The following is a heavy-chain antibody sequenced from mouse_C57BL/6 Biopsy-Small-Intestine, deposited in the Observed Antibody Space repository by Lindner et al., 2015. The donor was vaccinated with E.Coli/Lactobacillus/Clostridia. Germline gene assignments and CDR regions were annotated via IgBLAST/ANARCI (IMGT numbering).Heavy chain of an antibody. D-gene: IGHD1-1*02. J-gene: IGHJ4*01. CDR2: INPGSGST. CDR3: ARWVGIPYAMDY. V-gene: IGHV1-54*01. Sequence: VQLQESGAELVRPGTSVKVSCKASGYAFSNYLIEWVKQRPGQGLEGIGVINPGSGSTNYNEKFKGKATLTADKSSSIAYMQLSTLTSEDSAVYFCARWVGIPYAMDYWGQGTSVTVSS. CDR1: GYAFSNYL.